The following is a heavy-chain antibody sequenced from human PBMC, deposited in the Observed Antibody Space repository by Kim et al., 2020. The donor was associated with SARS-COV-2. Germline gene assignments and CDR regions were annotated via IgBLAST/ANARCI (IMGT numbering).Heavy chain of an antibody. Sequence: GGSLRLSCAASGFTFDDYAMHWVRQAPGKGLEWVSGISWNSGSIGYADSVKGRFTISRDNAKNSLYLQMNSLRAEDTALYYCAKDSAPVSYHGSWFDYWGQGTLVTVSS. CDR1: GFTFDDYA. CDR2: ISWNSGSI. J-gene: IGHJ4*02. CDR3: AKDSAPVSYHGSWFDY. D-gene: IGHD6-13*01. V-gene: IGHV3-9*01.